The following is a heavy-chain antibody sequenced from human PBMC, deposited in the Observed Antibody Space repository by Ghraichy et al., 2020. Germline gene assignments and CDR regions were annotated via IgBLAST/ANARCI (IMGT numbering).Heavy chain of an antibody. CDR3: AGAPRSYYYYVMDV. CDR1: GGSFSGYY. CDR2: LNHSRST. V-gene: IGHV4-34*01. Sequence: SETLSLTCAVYGGSFSGYYWSWIRQPPGKGLEWIVELNHSRSTKYNPSLKNRVTISADTSKNQFSLYLSSVTAADTAMYYCAGAPRSYYYYVMDVWGPGTTVTVSS. D-gene: IGHD3-16*02. J-gene: IGHJ6*02.